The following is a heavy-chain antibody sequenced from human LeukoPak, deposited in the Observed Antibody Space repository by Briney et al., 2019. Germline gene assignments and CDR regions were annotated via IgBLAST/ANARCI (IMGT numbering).Heavy chain of an antibody. CDR1: GGSISSGGYY. Sequence: SQTLSLTCTVSGGSISSGGYYWSWIRQPPGKGLEWIGYIYHSGSTYYNPSLKSRVTISVDTSKNQFSLKLSSVTAADTAVYYCARRRSGGPHPQPREFDYWGQGTLVTVSS. D-gene: IGHD2-8*02. V-gene: IGHV4-30-2*03. CDR3: ARRRSGGPHPQPREFDY. CDR2: IYHSGST. J-gene: IGHJ4*02.